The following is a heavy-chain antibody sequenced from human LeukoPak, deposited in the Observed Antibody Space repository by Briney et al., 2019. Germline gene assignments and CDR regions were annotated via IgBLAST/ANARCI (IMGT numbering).Heavy chain of an antibody. D-gene: IGHD3-10*01. J-gene: IGHJ5*02. CDR1: GFTFRSYS. CDR2: ISSSSSYI. Sequence: PGGSLRLSGAASGFTFRSYSMNWFRQAPGKGRGWGSPISSSSSYIYYADSVKGRFTISRDNAKNSLYLQMNRLRAEDTAVYYCARDLVMVRGIGWFDPWGQGTLVTVSS. V-gene: IGHV3-21*01. CDR3: ARDLVMVRGIGWFDP.